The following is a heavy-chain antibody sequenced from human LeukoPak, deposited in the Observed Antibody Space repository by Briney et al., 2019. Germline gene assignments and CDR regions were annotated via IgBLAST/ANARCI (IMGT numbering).Heavy chain of an antibody. CDR1: GFTFSSYW. D-gene: IGHD3-16*01. V-gene: IGHV3-7*01. CDR2: INQDGNEK. CDR3: ARAGGPGTLDY. J-gene: IGHJ4*02. Sequence: PGGSLRLSCAASGFTFSSYWMSWVRQAPGKGLEWVANINQDGNEKYYVDSVKGRFTISRDNAKNPLYLQMNSLRVEDTAVYYCARAGGPGTLDYWGQGTLVIVSS.